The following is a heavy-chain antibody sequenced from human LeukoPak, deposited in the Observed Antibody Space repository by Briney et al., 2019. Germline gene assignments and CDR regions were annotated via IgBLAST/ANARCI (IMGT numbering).Heavy chain of an antibody. Sequence: PGGSLRLSCAASGFTFSSYGMGWVRQAPGKGLEWVSYISSSGSTIYYADSVKGRFTISRNNAKNSLYLQMNSPRAEDTAVYYCAELGITMFGGVWGKGTTVTISS. CDR2: ISSSGSTI. CDR3: AELGITMFGGV. V-gene: IGHV3-48*04. J-gene: IGHJ6*04. CDR1: GFTFSSYG. D-gene: IGHD3-10*02.